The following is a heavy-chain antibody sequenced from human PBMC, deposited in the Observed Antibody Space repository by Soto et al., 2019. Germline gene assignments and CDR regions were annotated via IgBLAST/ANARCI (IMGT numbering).Heavy chain of an antibody. V-gene: IGHV4-30-4*01. D-gene: IGHD2-15*01. CDR1: GGSISSGDYY. CDR2: IYYSGST. J-gene: IGHJ3*02. Sequence: QVQLQESGPGLVKPSQTLSLTCTVSGGSISSGDYYWSWIRQPPGKGLGWIGYIYYSGSTYYNPSLKSRVTISVDTSKNQFSLKLSSVTAADTAVYYCASDCSGGSCYRRGAFDIWGQGTMVTVSS. CDR3: ASDCSGGSCYRRGAFDI.